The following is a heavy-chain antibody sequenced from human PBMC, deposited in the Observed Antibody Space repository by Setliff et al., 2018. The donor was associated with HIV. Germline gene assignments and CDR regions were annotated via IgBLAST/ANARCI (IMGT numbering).Heavy chain of an antibody. CDR2: ISDSGGDT. J-gene: IGHJ4*02. CDR1: GFTFSSYA. D-gene: IGHD3-3*01. CDR3: AKDELDRFGDFDY. V-gene: IGHV3-23*01. Sequence: GGSVRLSCAASGFTFSSYAMSWVRQAPGKGLEWVSAISDSGGDTYYPDSVKGRFTISRDNSKNTLYLQMNSLRAEDTAVYYCAKDELDRFGDFDYWGQGTLVTVSS.